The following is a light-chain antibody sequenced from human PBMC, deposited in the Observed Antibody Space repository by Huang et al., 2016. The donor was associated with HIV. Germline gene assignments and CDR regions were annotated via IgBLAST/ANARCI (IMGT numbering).Light chain of an antibody. CDR3: MQGLEIPPWT. J-gene: IGKJ1*01. CDR2: LGS. Sequence: DIVMTQSPLSLPVTPGEPASIFCRSSQRLLHSNGFNYLDWYLQKPGQSPQHLIYLGSYRASGVSDRFSGSGSGTNFTLTISRVEAEDVGTYYCMQGLEIPPWTFGQGTKVEIK. CDR1: QRLLHSNGFNY. V-gene: IGKV2-28*01.